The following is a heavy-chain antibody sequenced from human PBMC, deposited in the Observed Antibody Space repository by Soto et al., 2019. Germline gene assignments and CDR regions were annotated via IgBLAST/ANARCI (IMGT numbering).Heavy chain of an antibody. D-gene: IGHD6-13*01. J-gene: IGHJ4*02. CDR2: IYYSENT. CDR3: ARVVYSGNFFDY. Sequence: PSETLSLTCTVSGVSISSGDYYWSWIRQTPGKGLEWIGYIYYSENTYYNPSLKSRVTMSVDTSEKQFSLQLSSVTAADTAVYYCARVVYSGNFFDYWGQGTPVTVSS. CDR1: GVSISSGDYY. V-gene: IGHV4-30-4*01.